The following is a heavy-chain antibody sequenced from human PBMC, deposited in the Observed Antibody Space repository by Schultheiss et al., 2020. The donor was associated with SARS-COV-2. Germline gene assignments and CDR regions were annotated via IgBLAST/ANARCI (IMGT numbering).Heavy chain of an antibody. J-gene: IGHJ6*02. CDR3: ARGAIAVAGTDYYYYGMDV. V-gene: IGHV4-34*01. Sequence: SQTLSLTCAVYGGSFSGYYWSWIRQPPGKGLEWIGEIYHSGSTNYNPSLKSRVTISVDTSKNQFSLKLSSVTAADTAVYYCARGAIAVAGTDYYYYGMDVWGQGTTVTVSS. CDR2: IYHSGST. CDR1: GGSFSGYY. D-gene: IGHD6-19*01.